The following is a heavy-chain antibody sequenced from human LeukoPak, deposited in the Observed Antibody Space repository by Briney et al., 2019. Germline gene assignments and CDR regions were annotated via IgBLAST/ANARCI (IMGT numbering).Heavy chain of an antibody. J-gene: IGHJ4*02. CDR1: GYTFTGYY. D-gene: IGHD5-12*01. CDR3: ARDFGRGYSGYDSN. V-gene: IGHV1-2*02. Sequence: ASVKVSCKASGYTFTGYYMHWVRQAPGQGLEWMGWINPNSGGTNYAQKFQGRVTMIRDTSISTAYMELSRLRSDDTAVYYCARDFGRGYSGYDSNWGQGTLVTVSS. CDR2: INPNSGGT.